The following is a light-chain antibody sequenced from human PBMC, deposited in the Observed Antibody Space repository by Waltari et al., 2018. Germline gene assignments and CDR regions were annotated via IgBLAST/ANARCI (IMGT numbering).Light chain of an antibody. CDR2: DVS. Sequence: QSALTQPASVSGSPGQSITISCTATSSDIGNYNYVSWYQQHPGKAPKLMIYDVSKRPSGVSNRFSGSKSGNTASLTISGLQAEDEADYHCSSYADSGTLVFGGGTKLTVL. V-gene: IGLV2-14*03. CDR1: SSDIGNYNY. J-gene: IGLJ3*02. CDR3: SSYADSGTLV.